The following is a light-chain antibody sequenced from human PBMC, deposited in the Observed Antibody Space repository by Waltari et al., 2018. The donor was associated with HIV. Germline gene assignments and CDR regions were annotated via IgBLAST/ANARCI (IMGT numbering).Light chain of an antibody. CDR3: CSYAGSSTLI. CDR2: EVS. V-gene: IGLV2-23*02. CDR1: SSDVGSYNL. Sequence: QSALTQPASVSGSPGQSITISCTGTSSDVGSYNLVSWYQQNPDKAPKLMSYEVSKLPSGVSNRFAGSKSGNTASLTISGLQAEDEAAYYCCSYAGSSTLIFGGGTKLTVL. J-gene: IGLJ2*01.